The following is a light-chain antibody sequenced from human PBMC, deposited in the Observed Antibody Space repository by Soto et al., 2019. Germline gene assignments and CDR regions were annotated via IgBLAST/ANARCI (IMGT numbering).Light chain of an antibody. CDR3: AAWDVSLRSLA. J-gene: IGLJ2*01. V-gene: IGLV1-44*01. CDR2: NNS. CDR1: SSNIGSNT. Sequence: QSVLTQPPSASGTPGQMVTISCSVSSSNIGSNTVNWYQRLPGMAPKLLIYNNSQRPSGVPDRFSGSKSSTSASLDISGLTSEDEADYYCAAWDVSLRSLAFGGGTQLTVL.